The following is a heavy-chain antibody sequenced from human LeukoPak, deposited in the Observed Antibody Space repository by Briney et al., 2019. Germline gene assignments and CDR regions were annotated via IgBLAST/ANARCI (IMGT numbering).Heavy chain of an antibody. CDR1: GFTFTTYW. CDR2: ITGGAGYT. CDR3: AKNLRGYYFDY. V-gene: IGHV3-23*01. J-gene: IGHJ4*02. Sequence: PVGSLRLSCEASGFTFTTYWMHWVRQAPGKGLEWVSAITGGAGYTYYADSVKGRFTISRDNSKNTLYLQMNSLRAEDTAVYYCAKNLRGYYFDYWGQGTLVTVSS. D-gene: IGHD3-10*01.